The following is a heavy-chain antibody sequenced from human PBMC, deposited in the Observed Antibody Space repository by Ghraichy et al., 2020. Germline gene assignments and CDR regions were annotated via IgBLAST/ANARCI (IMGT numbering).Heavy chain of an antibody. V-gene: IGHV3-74*01. CDR1: GFAFSGYW. CDR3: ARSTYPHYFES. CDR2: INNYGGDS. Sequence: LSLTCAASGFAFSGYWIHWVRQAPGKGLVWVSRINNYGGDSIYADSVKGRFTISRDSTKNTLYLQMNSLRPDDTAVYFCARSTYPHYFESWGQGTLVTVSS. J-gene: IGHJ4*02. D-gene: IGHD2-2*01.